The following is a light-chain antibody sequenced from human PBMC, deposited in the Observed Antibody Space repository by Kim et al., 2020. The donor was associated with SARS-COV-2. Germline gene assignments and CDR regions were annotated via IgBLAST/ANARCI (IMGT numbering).Light chain of an antibody. CDR2: QDS. Sequence: VSPSQTASLTSSGDKLGYKYACCYQQQPDQPPVLIIYQDSKRPSRIPGLFGASNSGNTATLTLSGTQAMDEADYYCQAWDGNTVVFGGGTQLTVL. CDR1: KLGYKY. CDR3: QAWDGNTVV. V-gene: IGLV3-1*01. J-gene: IGLJ2*01.